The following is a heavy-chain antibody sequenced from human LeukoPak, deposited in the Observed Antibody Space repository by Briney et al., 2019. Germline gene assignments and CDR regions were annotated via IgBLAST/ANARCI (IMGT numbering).Heavy chain of an antibody. CDR1: GFTFNTYS. V-gene: IGHV3-21*01. J-gene: IGHJ4*02. CDR3: ARDASGSYPLHFDY. CDR2: ISSCSSHI. Sequence: KPGGSQTLSCAASGFTFNTYSMNWVRQAPGKGLEWVSSISSCSSHIYYADSVKRRFTISRDNAKNSLYLQMNSLRAEDTAVYYCARDASGSYPLHFDYWGQGTLVTVTA. D-gene: IGHD3-10*01.